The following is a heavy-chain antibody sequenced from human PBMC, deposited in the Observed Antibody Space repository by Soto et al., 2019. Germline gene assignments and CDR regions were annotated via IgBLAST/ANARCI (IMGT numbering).Heavy chain of an antibody. CDR3: ARQLGAAAGLNWFDP. J-gene: IGHJ5*02. D-gene: IGHD6-13*01. CDR1: GGPISSYY. CDR2: IYYSGST. V-gene: IGHV4-59*07. Sequence: WDTLAISLTVCGGPISSYYWSWIRQPPGKGLEWIGYIYYSGSTNYNPSLKSRVTISVDTSKNQFSLKLSSVTAADTAVYYCARQLGAAAGLNWFDPWGQGTLVTVSS.